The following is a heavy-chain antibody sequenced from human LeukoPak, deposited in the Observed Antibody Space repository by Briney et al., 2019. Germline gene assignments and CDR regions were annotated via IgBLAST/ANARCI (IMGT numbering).Heavy chain of an antibody. V-gene: IGHV4-39*07. D-gene: IGHD2-15*01. CDR2: IYYSGST. J-gene: IGHJ6*03. CDR3: ARDGCSGGSCNSYYYYYYMDV. CDR1: GVSISSSNSY. Sequence: SETLSLTCTVSGVSISSSNSYWGWIRQPPGKGLEWIGSIYYSGSTYYNTSLKSRVTMSLDTSKKQFSLTLTSVTAADTAVYYCARDGCSGGSCNSYYYYYYMDVWGKGTSVTISS.